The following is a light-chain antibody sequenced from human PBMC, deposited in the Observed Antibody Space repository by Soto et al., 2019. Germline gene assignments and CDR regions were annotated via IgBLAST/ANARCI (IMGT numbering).Light chain of an antibody. CDR3: QQSYSTPRT. CDR1: QSISSY. CDR2: AAS. J-gene: IGKJ2*01. Sequence: DIQMTHSPSSLAASVGDRVTITCRASQSISSYLNWYQQKPGKAPKLLIYAASSLQSGGPSRFSGSGSGTDFTLTISSLQPEDFATYYCQQSYSTPRTFGQGTKLEIK. V-gene: IGKV1-39*01.